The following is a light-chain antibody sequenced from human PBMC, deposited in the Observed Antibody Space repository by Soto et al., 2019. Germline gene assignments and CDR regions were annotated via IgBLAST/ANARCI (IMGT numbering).Light chain of an antibody. V-gene: IGLV1-40*01. CDR2: GNR. Sequence: QSVLTQPPSVSGAPGQRVTISCTGNNSNLGAGYDVHWYQQLPGAAHKLVVFGNRNRPSGVPERFSGSKSGTSASLAITGLQAEDEDDYYCQAYDYSLTGFVFGGGTKVTVL. J-gene: IGLJ3*02. CDR1: NSNLGAGYD. CDR3: QAYDYSLTGFV.